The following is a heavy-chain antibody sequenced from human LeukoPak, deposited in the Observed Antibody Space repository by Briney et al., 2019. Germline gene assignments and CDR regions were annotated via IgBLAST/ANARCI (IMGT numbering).Heavy chain of an antibody. J-gene: IGHJ6*03. Sequence: GGSLRLSCAASGFTFNTYAMSWVRQAPGKGLEWVSGISGSGGSTYYADSVKGRFTISRDNSKNTLYLQMNSLGAEDTALYCCAKGGGSGSYYYYYYYMDVWGKGTTVTISS. CDR1: GFTFNTYA. V-gene: IGHV3-23*01. D-gene: IGHD3-10*01. CDR2: ISGSGGST. CDR3: AKGGGSGSYYYYYYYMDV.